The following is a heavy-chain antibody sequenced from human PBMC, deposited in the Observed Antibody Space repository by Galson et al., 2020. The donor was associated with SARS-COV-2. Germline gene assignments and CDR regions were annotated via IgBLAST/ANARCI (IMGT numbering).Heavy chain of an antibody. CDR2: ISSSGSTI. CDR3: ARVAPSILYSYGWYYFDD. D-gene: IGHD5-18*01. Sequence: GGSLRLSCAASGFTFSDYYMSWIRQAPGKGLEWVSYISSSGSTIYYADSVKGRFTISRDNAKNSLYLQMNSLRAEDTAVYYCARVAPSILYSYGWYYFDDWGQGTLVTVSS. CDR1: GFTFSDYY. J-gene: IGHJ4*02. V-gene: IGHV3-11*04.